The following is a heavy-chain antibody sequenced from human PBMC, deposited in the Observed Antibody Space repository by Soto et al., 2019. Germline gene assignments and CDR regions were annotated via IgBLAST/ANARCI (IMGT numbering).Heavy chain of an antibody. V-gene: IGHV4-30-2*01. J-gene: IGHJ4*02. CDR2: IYHSGST. Sequence: QLQLQESGSGLVKPSQTLSLTCAVSGGSISSGGYSWSWIRQPPGKGLEWIGYIYHSGSTYYNPSLKSRVTISVDRSKNQFSLKLSSVTAADTAVYYCATGGVGSERDYFDYWGQGTLVTVSS. CDR3: ATGGVGSERDYFDY. CDR1: GGSISSGGYS. D-gene: IGHD3-10*01.